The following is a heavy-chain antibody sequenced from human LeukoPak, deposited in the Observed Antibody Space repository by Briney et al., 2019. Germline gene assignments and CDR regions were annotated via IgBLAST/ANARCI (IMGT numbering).Heavy chain of an antibody. CDR3: ARDRQTANDAFDI. CDR2: ISTSSSYI. CDR1: GFTFSSYG. J-gene: IGHJ3*02. Sequence: PGRSLRLSCAASGFTFSSYGKHWVRQAPGKGLEWVSSISTSSSYIYYADSVKGRFTISRDNAKNSLYLQMNSLRAEDTAVYYCARDRQTANDAFDIWGQGTMVTVSS. V-gene: IGHV3-21*01.